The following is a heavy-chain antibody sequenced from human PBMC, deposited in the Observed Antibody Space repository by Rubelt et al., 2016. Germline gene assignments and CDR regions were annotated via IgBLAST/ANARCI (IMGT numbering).Heavy chain of an antibody. CDR1: GYTFADYY. D-gene: IGHD1-7*01. Sequence: QVQLVQSGAELKKPGASVKVSCKASGYTFADYYVHWVRQAPGQGLEWMGWINHNSGVTNYAQKYQGRVALTRAPSISTVSMWLSRLTSDDTAVYYCVRENWYYDNWGQGTLVTVSS. CDR3: VRENWYYDN. V-gene: IGHV1-2*02. CDR2: INHNSGVT. J-gene: IGHJ4*02.